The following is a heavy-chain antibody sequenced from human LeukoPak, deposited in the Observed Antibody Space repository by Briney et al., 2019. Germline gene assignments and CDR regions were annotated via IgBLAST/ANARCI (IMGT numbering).Heavy chain of an antibody. CDR1: GGSISSYY. CDR3: ARSKGLTYDSSGYFDY. J-gene: IGHJ4*02. CDR2: IYYSGST. V-gene: IGHV4-59*08. D-gene: IGHD3-22*01. Sequence: SETLSLNCTVSGGSISSYYWSWIRQPPGKGLEWIGYIYYSGSTNYNPSLKSRVTISVDTSKNQFSLRLSSVTAANTAMYYCARSKGLTYDSSGYFDYWGQGTLVTVSS.